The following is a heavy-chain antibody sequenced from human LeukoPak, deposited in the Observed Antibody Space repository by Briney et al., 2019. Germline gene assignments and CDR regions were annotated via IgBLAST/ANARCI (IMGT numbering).Heavy chain of an antibody. D-gene: IGHD3-16*01. CDR1: GFTFSDYY. V-gene: IGHV3-11*06. CDR3: VRLHDSRPSS. J-gene: IGHJ5*02. Sequence: GGSLRLSCAASGFTFSDYYMSWIRQAPGKGLEWVSYVSGTSSFTSYADSVRGRFTISRDNAKNSLYLQMNSLRAEDTAEYYCVRLHDSRPSSWGQGALVTVSS. CDR2: VSGTSSFT.